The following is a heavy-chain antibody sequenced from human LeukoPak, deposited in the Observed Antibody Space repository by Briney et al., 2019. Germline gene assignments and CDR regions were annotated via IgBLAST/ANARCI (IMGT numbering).Heavy chain of an antibody. J-gene: IGHJ4*02. CDR1: GGTFSSYA. V-gene: IGHV1-69*05. D-gene: IGHD6-6*01. CDR3: ATEPVIAARQDPHDY. Sequence: SVKVSCKASGGTFSSYAISWVRQAPGQGLEWMGGIIPIFGTANYAQKFQGRVTITTDESTSTAYMELSSLRSEDTAVYYCATEPVIAARQDPHDYWGQGTLVTVSS. CDR2: IIPIFGTA.